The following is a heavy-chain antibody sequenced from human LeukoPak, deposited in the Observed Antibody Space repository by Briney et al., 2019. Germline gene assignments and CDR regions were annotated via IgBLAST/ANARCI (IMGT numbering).Heavy chain of an antibody. D-gene: IGHD5-12*01. J-gene: IGHJ4*02. CDR1: GGSISSGTYY. CDR2: SYQSGST. V-gene: IGHV4-39*07. Sequence: SEGLSLTCTVSGGSISSGTYYWAWIRQPRGRGLGWIGTSYQSGSTYYNPSLKTRVTISVETSKNQFSLNRTSLTAPDTAVYYCARVGGYDWRLDYWGQGTLVTAYS. CDR3: ARVGGYDWRLDY.